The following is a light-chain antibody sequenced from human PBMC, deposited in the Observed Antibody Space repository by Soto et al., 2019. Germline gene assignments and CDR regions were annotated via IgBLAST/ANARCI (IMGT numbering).Light chain of an antibody. Sequence: EIVLTPSPGTLSLSPVERATLSCRASQSVSSNYLAWFQQKPGQAPRLLIYGASNRATGIPDRFSGSGSGTDFTLTISRLEPEDFAVYYCQQYDSSPRTFGQGTKVDIK. CDR2: GAS. J-gene: IGKJ1*01. CDR3: QQYDSSPRT. CDR1: QSVSSNY. V-gene: IGKV3-20*01.